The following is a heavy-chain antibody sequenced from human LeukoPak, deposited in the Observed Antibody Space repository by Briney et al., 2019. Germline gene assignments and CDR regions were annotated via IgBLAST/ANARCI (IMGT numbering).Heavy chain of an antibody. J-gene: IGHJ6*03. V-gene: IGHV1-69*05. CDR2: IIPIFGTA. D-gene: IGHD1-14*01. Sequence: SVKVSCTASGGTFSSYAISWVRQAPGQGLEWMGGIIPIFGTANYAQKFQGRVTITTDESTSTAYMELSSLRSEDTAVYYCARVVEVEPYYYYYYMDVWGKGTTVTVSS. CDR1: GGTFSSYA. CDR3: ARVVEVEPYYYYYYMDV.